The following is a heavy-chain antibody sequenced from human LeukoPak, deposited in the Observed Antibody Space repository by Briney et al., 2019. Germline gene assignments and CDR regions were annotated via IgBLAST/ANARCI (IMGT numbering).Heavy chain of an antibody. Sequence: SQTLSLTCAVSGGSISSGGYSWSWIRQPPGKGLEWIGYIYHSGSTYYNPSLKSRVTISVDRSKNQFSLKLSSVTAADTAVYYCARGTLLLWFGELLTTWFDPWGQGTLVTVSS. CDR3: ARGTLLLWFGELLTTWFDP. V-gene: IGHV4-30-2*01. CDR1: GGSISSGGYS. J-gene: IGHJ5*02. CDR2: IYHSGST. D-gene: IGHD3-10*01.